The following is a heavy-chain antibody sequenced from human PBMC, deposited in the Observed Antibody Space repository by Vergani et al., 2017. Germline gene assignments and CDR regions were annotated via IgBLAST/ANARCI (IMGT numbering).Heavy chain of an antibody. D-gene: IGHD2-8*01. J-gene: IGHJ5*02. CDR3: ARGIVLMVYATRLRFDP. CDR1: GYTFTSYA. CDR2: INTGNGNT. V-gene: IGHV1-3*04. Sequence: QVQLVQSGAEVKKPGASVKVSCKASGYTFTSYAMHWVRQAPGQRLEWMGWINTGNGNTKYSQKFQGRVTITRDTSASTAYMELSSLRSEDTAVYYWARGIVLMVYATRLRFDPWGQGTLVTVSS.